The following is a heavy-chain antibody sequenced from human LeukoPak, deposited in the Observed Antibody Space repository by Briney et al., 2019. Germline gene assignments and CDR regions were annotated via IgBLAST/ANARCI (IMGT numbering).Heavy chain of an antibody. D-gene: IGHD3-3*01. Sequence: GGTLRLSCAASGFTFSSHGMNWVRQAPGKGLEWVSGISPNGVITYYADSVKGRFTISRDNSKGTVYLQMNSLRAEDTAVYYCATISEPTRAFDIWGQGTMVTVSS. CDR3: ATISEPTRAFDI. CDR2: ISPNGVIT. J-gene: IGHJ3*02. CDR1: GFTFSSHG. V-gene: IGHV3-23*01.